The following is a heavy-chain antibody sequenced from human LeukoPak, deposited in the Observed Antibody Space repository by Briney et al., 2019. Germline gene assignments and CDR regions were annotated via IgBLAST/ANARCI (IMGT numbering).Heavy chain of an antibody. Sequence: SVKVSCKASGGTFSSYAISWVRQAPGQGLEWMGGIIPIFGTANYAQKFQGRVTITADESTSTAYMELSSLRSEDTAVYYCARGARCSSTSCYAYHYGTDVWGKGTTVTVSS. D-gene: IGHD2-2*01. V-gene: IGHV1-69*01. CDR1: GGTFSSYA. J-gene: IGHJ6*04. CDR3: ARGARCSSTSCYAYHYGTDV. CDR2: IIPIFGTA.